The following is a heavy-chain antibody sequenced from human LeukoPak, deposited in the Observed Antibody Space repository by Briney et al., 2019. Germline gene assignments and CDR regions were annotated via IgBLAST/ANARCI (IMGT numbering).Heavy chain of an antibody. CDR3: GRDPELYYYDSSGYFHDAFDI. CDR2: INSDGSST. V-gene: IGHV3-74*01. CDR1: GFTFSSYW. D-gene: IGHD3-22*01. J-gene: IGHJ3*02. Sequence: PGGSLRLSSAASGFTFSSYWMHWVRQAPGKGLLWVSRINSDGSSTSYADSVKGRFTISRDNAKNTLYLQMNSLRAEDTAVYYCGRDPELYYYDSSGYFHDAFDIWGQGTMVTVSS.